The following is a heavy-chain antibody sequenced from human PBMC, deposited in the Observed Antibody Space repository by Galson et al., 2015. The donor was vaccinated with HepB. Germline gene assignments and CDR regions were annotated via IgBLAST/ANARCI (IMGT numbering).Heavy chain of an antibody. D-gene: IGHD3-10*01. CDR1: GYTFTSYD. J-gene: IGHJ6*02. CDR2: MNPNSGNT. V-gene: IGHV1-8*01. CDR3: AGGGITMVRGVIDGMDV. Sequence: SVKVSCKASGYTFTSYDINWVRQATGQGLEWMGWMNPNSGNTGYAQKFQGRVTMTRNTSISTAYMELSSLRSEDTAVYYCAGGGITMVRGVIDGMDVWGQGTTVTVSS.